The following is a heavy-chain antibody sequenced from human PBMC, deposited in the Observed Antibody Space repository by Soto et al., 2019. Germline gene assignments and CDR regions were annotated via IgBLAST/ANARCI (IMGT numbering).Heavy chain of an antibody. Sequence: QVQLVQSGAEVKKPGSSVKVSCKASGGTFSSYAISWVRQAPGQGLEWMGGIIPIFGTANYAQKFQGRVTITADESTSTAYMELSSLRFEDTAVYYCAINPGYSSSWYDYYFDYWGQGTLVTVSS. D-gene: IGHD6-13*01. J-gene: IGHJ4*02. CDR3: AINPGYSSSWYDYYFDY. V-gene: IGHV1-69*12. CDR2: IIPIFGTA. CDR1: GGTFSSYA.